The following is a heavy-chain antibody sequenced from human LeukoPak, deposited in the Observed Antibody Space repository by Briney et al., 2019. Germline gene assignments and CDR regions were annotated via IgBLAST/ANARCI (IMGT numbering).Heavy chain of an antibody. Sequence: GGSLRLSCAASGFTFSSYWMSWVRQAPGKGLEWVANIKQDGSEKYYVDSVKGRFTISRDNARNSLYLQMNSLRAEDTAVYYCARETGDYYYYGMDVWGQGTTVTVSS. V-gene: IGHV3-7*01. CDR3: ARETGDYYYYGMDV. J-gene: IGHJ6*02. CDR1: GFTFSSYW. CDR2: IKQDGSEK.